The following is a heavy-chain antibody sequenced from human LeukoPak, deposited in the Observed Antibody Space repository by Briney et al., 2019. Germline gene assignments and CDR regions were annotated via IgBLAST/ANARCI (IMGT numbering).Heavy chain of an antibody. Sequence: GGSLRLSCAASGFTFSSYGMHWVRQAPGKGLEWVAVIWYGGSNKYYADSVKGRFTISRDNSKNTLYLQMNSLRAEDTAVYYCAKSDSSGYYVYDYWGQGTLVTVSS. CDR1: GFTFSSYG. J-gene: IGHJ4*02. D-gene: IGHD3-22*01. V-gene: IGHV3-33*08. CDR2: IWYGGSNK. CDR3: AKSDSSGYYVYDY.